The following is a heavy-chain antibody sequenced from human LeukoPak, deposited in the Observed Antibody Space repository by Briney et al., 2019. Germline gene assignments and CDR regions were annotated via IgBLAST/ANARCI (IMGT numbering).Heavy chain of an antibody. Sequence: SETLSLTCSVSGGSISSSTYYWGWIRQPPGKGLEWIGSMYYSGTTYYNPSLKSRVTILVDTSKNHFSLKLTSVTAADTAVYYCARDLVTTAEFDYWGQGTQVTVSS. V-gene: IGHV4-39*07. CDR3: ARDLVTTAEFDY. CDR2: MYYSGTT. J-gene: IGHJ4*02. D-gene: IGHD3-22*01. CDR1: GGSISSSTYY.